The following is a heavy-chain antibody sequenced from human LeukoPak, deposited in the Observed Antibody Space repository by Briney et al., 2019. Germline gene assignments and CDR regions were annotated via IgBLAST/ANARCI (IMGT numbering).Heavy chain of an antibody. J-gene: IGHJ5*02. CDR2: ISPDSTFI. CDR3: ANFQTVGVKTFEH. CDR1: GFTFSSDG. Sequence: GGSLRLSCAGSGFTFSSDGMNWVRKAPGKGLEWVSSISPDSTFIPQADSVKGRFTISRDNAKNTLYLLMESLRVEATAAYYCANFQTVGVKTFEHWGQGTLVTVSS. D-gene: IGHD1-26*01. V-gene: IGHV3-21*01.